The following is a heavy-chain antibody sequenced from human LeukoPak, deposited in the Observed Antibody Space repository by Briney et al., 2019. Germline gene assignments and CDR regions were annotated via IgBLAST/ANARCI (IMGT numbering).Heavy chain of an antibody. CDR2: IRSDGSNK. J-gene: IGHJ6*03. CDR3: ARGEDSSSWFNYYYYYMDV. Sequence: GRSLRLSCAASGFTFSSYGMHWVRQAPGKGLEWVAFIRSDGSNKYYADSVKGRFTISRDNAKNSLYLQMNSLRAEDTAVYYCARGEDSSSWFNYYYYYMDVWGKGTTVTISS. CDR1: GFTFSSYG. V-gene: IGHV3-33*08. D-gene: IGHD6-13*01.